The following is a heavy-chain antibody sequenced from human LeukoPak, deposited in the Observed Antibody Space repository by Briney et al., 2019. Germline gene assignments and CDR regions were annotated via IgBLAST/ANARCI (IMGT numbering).Heavy chain of an antibody. D-gene: IGHD6-6*01. CDR1: GFTFDDYG. Sequence: PGGSLRLSCAASGFTFDDYGMSWVRQAPGKGLEWVSGISWNGGSTGYADSVKGRFTISRDNAKNSLYLQMNSLRAEDTALYYCVRVGQLVYYFDYWGQGTLVTVSS. J-gene: IGHJ4*02. CDR2: ISWNGGST. V-gene: IGHV3-20*04. CDR3: VRVGQLVYYFDY.